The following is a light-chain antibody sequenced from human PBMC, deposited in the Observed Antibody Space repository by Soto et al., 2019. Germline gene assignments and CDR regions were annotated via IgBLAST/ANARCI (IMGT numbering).Light chain of an antibody. CDR3: SSYAGTNNVI. J-gene: IGLJ2*01. CDR1: SSDVGGYNF. Sequence: QSVLTQPPSASGSPGQSVTISCTGSSSDVGGYNFVSWYQQHPGEAPKLMIFEVIKRPSGVPDRFSASKTGNTASLTVSGLQAEDEADYYCSSYAGTNNVIFGGGTKLTV. CDR2: EVI. V-gene: IGLV2-8*01.